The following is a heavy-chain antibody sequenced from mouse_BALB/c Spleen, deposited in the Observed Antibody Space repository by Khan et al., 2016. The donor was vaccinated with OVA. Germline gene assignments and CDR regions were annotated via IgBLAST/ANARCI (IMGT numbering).Heavy chain of an antibody. D-gene: IGHD1-1*01. CDR3: ARIYGGDFDY. CDR1: GYSITRDYA. Sequence: EVQLQESGPGLVKPSQSLSLTCTVTGYSITRDYAWNWIRQFPGNKLEWMGYISYSGNTKYNPSLKSRISITRDTSKNQFFLQLNSVTTEDTATDYCARIYGGDFDYWGQGTTLTVSS. CDR2: ISYSGNT. J-gene: IGHJ2*01. V-gene: IGHV3-2*02.